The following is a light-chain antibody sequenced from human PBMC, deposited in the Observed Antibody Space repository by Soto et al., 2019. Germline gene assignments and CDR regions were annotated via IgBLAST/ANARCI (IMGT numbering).Light chain of an antibody. CDR1: QSVSNNY. Sequence: EIVLTQSPDILSLSPGESATLSCRASQSVSNNYLAWYQQKPGRAPRLLIYGASNRATGIPDRFSGRVSGTDFTLTISRLEPEDFAVFYCQQYSDSITFGPGTRLEIE. V-gene: IGKV3-20*01. CDR2: GAS. J-gene: IGKJ5*01. CDR3: QQYSDSIT.